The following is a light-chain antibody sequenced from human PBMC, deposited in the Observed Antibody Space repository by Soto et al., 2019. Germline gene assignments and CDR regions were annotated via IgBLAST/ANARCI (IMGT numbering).Light chain of an antibody. CDR3: QQYNTLSGT. J-gene: IGKJ1*01. CDR2: DAS. CDR1: QTITTW. V-gene: IGKV1-5*01. Sequence: DIQMTPSPSTLSASAGERATITCRASQTITTWLAWYQQKPGKAPKLLIYDASTLESGVPSRFSGSGFGTEFRLTISSLQPDDFASYYCQQYNTLSGTFGQGTKVDI.